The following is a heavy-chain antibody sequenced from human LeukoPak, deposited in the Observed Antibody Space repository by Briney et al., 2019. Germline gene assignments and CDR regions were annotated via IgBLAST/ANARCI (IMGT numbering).Heavy chain of an antibody. D-gene: IGHD5-24*01. J-gene: IGHJ5*02. V-gene: IGHV4-61*02. CDR2: IYTSGST. CDR1: GGSISSGSYS. CDR3: ARDSPRDGYNYYESNWFDP. Sequence: SQTLSLTYNATGGSISSGSYSWSWIRQPAGKGLEWIGRIYTSGSTNYNPSLKSRVTISVDTSKNQFSLKLSSVTAADTAVYYCARDSPRDGYNYYESNWFDPWGQGTLVTDSS.